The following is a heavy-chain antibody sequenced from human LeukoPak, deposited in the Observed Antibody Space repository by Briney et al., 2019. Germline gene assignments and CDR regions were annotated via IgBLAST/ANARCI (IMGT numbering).Heavy chain of an antibody. V-gene: IGHV3-48*03. J-gene: IGHJ5*01. CDR2: ISSSGSTI. D-gene: IGHD1-1*01. CDR1: GFTFSSYE. CDR3: ARCRSGNTKWFDP. Sequence: GGSLRLSCAASGFTFSSYEMNWVRQAPGKGLEWVSYISSSGSTIYYADSVKGRFTISRDNAKNSLYLQMNSLRAEDTAVYYCARCRSGNTKWFDPWGQGTMVTVSS.